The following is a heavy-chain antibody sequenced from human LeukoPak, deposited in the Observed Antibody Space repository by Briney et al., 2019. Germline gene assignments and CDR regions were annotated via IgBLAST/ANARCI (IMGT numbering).Heavy chain of an antibody. CDR1: GGSISSYY. J-gene: IGHJ4*02. D-gene: IGHD5-12*01. CDR3: ARAVVATISFDY. Sequence: SETLSLTCTVSGGSISSYYWSWIRQPPGKGLEWIGYIYYSGSTYYNPSLKSRVTISVDTSKNQFSLKLSSVTAADTAVYYCARAVVATISFDYWGQGTLVTVSS. V-gene: IGHV4-59*01. CDR2: IYYSGST.